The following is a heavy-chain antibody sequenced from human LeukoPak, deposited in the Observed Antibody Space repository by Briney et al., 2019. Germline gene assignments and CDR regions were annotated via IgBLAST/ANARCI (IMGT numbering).Heavy chain of an antibody. Sequence: PGGSLRLSCAASGFTFSRYWMHWVRQAPGKGLVWVSRINSDGSFTTYADSVEGRFTISRDNAKNTLYLQMNSLRADDTAVYYCARDPNYDSGGYPFDYWGQGTLVTVSS. J-gene: IGHJ4*02. V-gene: IGHV3-74*01. D-gene: IGHD3-22*01. CDR3: ARDPNYDSGGYPFDY. CDR1: GFTFSRYW. CDR2: INSDGSFT.